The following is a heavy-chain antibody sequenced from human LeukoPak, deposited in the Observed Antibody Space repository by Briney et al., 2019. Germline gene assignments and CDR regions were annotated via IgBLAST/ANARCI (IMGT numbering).Heavy chain of an antibody. J-gene: IGHJ3*02. CDR1: GYTLTELS. V-gene: IGHV1-24*01. CDR2: FDPEDGET. Sequence: ASVKVSCKVSGYTLTELSMHWVRQAPGKGLEWMGGFDPEDGETIYAQKFQGRVTITTDESTSTAYMELSSLRSEDTAVYYCARKGGLDAFDIWGQGTMVTVSS. CDR3: ARKGGLDAFDI.